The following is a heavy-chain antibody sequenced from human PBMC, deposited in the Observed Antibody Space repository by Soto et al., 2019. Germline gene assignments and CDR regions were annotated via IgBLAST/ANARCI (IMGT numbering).Heavy chain of an antibody. Sequence: QVQLQESGPGLVKPSETLSLTCTVSGGSISSYYWSWIRQPPGKGLEWIGFIFYSGSTSYNPSLNSSVTISIDTSEYQFPLKLNSVTAADTAVYYCASMIGDPVLSFDSWGQGTLVAVSS. V-gene: IGHV4-59*01. CDR2: IFYSGST. D-gene: IGHD3-10*02. CDR1: GGSISSYY. CDR3: ASMIGDPVLSFDS. J-gene: IGHJ5*01.